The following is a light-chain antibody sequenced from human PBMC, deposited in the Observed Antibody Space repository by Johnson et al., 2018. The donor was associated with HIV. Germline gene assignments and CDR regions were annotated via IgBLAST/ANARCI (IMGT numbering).Light chain of an antibody. CDR3: GTWDSSLSAYV. CDR2: ENN. V-gene: IGLV1-51*02. CDR1: SSNIGNNY. J-gene: IGLJ1*01. Sequence: QSVLTQPPSVSAAPGQKVTISCSGSSSNIGNNYVSWYQQLPGTAPKLLIYENNKRPSGIPDRFSGSKSGTSATLGITGLQTGDEAYYYCGTWDSSLSAYVFGTWTKVTVL.